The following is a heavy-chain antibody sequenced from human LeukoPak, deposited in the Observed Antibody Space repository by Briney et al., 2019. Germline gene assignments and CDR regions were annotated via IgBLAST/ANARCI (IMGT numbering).Heavy chain of an antibody. CDR3: PRAPYHIVVVTAILAY. V-gene: IGHV1-69*04. CDR1: GGTFSSYA. D-gene: IGHD2-21*02. Sequence: ASVKVSCKASGGTFSSYAISWVRQAPGQGAEWVGRIIPILGIANYGQKFQGRVTITATKPTSTASTELSSLRSETTPVYYCPRAPYHIVVVTAILAYWGQGTLVTVS. CDR2: IIPILGIA. J-gene: IGHJ4*02.